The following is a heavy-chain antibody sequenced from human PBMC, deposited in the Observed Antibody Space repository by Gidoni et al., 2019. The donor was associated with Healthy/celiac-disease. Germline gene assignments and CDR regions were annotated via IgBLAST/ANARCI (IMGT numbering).Heavy chain of an antibody. J-gene: IGHJ6*02. CDR2: ISYDGSNK. CDR3: ARVGRPGGNSGYYYGMDV. V-gene: IGHV3-30-3*01. D-gene: IGHD2-21*02. CDR1: GFTFSSYA. Sequence: QVQLVESGGGVVQPGRSLRLSCAASGFTFSSYAMHWVRQAPGKGLEWVAVISYDGSNKYYADSVKGRFTISRDNSKNTLYLQMNSLRAEDTAVYYCARVGRPGGNSGYYYGMDVWGQGTTVTVSS.